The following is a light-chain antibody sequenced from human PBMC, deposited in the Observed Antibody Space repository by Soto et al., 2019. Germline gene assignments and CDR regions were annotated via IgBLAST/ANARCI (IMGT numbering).Light chain of an antibody. CDR3: QQYGSSPWT. V-gene: IGKV3-20*01. CDR1: QSVSSSY. CDR2: GAS. J-gene: IGKJ1*01. Sequence: EIVLTQSPGTLSLSPGERATLSCRASQSVSSSYLAWYQQKPGQAPRLLIYGASSRAPGIPDRFSGSGSGTDFTLTISRLEPEDFAVYYFQQYGSSPWTFGQGTKVQIK.